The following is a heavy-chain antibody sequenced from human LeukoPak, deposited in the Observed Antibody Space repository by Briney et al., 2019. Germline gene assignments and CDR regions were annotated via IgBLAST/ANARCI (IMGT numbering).Heavy chain of an antibody. J-gene: IGHJ4*02. Sequence: SETLSLTCIVSGGSISSYYWSWIRQPPGKGLEWIGYIYYSGSTTYNPSLKCRVTISVDTSKNQFSLKLSSVTAADTAVYYCARVGDSGRYPFDYWGQGTLVTVSS. V-gene: IGHV4-59*01. CDR2: IYYSGST. CDR3: ARVGDSGRYPFDY. CDR1: GGSISSYY. D-gene: IGHD3-10*01.